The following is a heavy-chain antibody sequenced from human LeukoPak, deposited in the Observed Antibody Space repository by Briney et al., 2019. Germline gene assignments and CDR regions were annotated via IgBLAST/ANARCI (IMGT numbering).Heavy chain of an antibody. Sequence: PSETLSLTCTVSGGSISSYYWSWIRQPAGKGLEWIGRIYTSGSTNYNPSLKSRVTMSVDTSKNQFSLKLSSVTAADTAVYYCARSGLAVASYYGMDVWGQGTTVTVSS. J-gene: IGHJ6*02. CDR1: GGSISSYY. CDR2: IYTSGST. D-gene: IGHD6-19*01. V-gene: IGHV4-4*07. CDR3: ARSGLAVASYYGMDV.